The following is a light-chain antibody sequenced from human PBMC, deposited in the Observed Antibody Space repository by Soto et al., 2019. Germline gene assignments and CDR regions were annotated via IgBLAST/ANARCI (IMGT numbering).Light chain of an antibody. Sequence: EIVLTQSPGTLSLSPGERATLTCRASLSVSSSYLAWYQQKPGQAPRLLIYGASNRANGIPDRFSSSGSGTDLILTISRLEPEDFAAYYCQQYGSSPTWTFGQGTKVDIK. CDR2: GAS. V-gene: IGKV3-20*01. J-gene: IGKJ1*01. CDR1: LSVSSSY. CDR3: QQYGSSPTWT.